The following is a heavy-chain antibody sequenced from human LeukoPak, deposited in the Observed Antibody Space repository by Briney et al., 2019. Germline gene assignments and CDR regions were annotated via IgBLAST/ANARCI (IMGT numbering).Heavy chain of an antibody. J-gene: IGHJ4*02. CDR1: GGSLSTYH. D-gene: IGHD3-22*01. CDR3: ATVYSYDSSAYYRLDY. V-gene: IGHV4-4*07. Sequence: SETLSLTCTVSGGSLSTYHWSWIRQPAGKGLEWIGRIYTTGDTNYNPSLKSRITMSVDTSRNQFSLKLTSVTAADTAVYYCATVYSYDSSAYYRLDYWGQGTLVTVSS. CDR2: IYTTGDT.